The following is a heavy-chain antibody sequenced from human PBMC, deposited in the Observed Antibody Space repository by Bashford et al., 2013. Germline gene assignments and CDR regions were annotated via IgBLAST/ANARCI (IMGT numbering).Heavy chain of an antibody. Sequence: ASVKVSCKASGYTFTSHDINWVRQATGQGLEWMGWMNPNSGNTGYAQNFQGRVTMTRNTSVSTAYMELSSLRSEDTAVYYCARGPALGYCTSTSCPGGDYWFAPWGRRTVATVSS. V-gene: IGHV1-8*01. CDR1: GYTFTSHD. CDR3: ARGPALGYCTSTSCPGGDYWFAP. J-gene: IGHJ5*01. D-gene: IGHD2-2*01. CDR2: MNPNSGNT.